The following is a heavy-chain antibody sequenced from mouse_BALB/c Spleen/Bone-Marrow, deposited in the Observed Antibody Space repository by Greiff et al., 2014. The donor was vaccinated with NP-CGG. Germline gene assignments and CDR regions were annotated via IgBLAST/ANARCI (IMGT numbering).Heavy chain of an antibody. CDR3: AGSHYGYYYYAMDY. Sequence: VQLKESGPELVKPGASVKMSCKASGYTFTDYYMKWVKQSHGKSLERIGDVNPYNGDTFYNQKFKGKATLTVDRSSSTAYMQLDSLTSEDSAVYYCAGSHYGYYYYAMDYWGQGTSVTVSS. D-gene: IGHD2-1*01. CDR1: GYTFTDYY. J-gene: IGHJ4*01. CDR2: VNPYNGDT. V-gene: IGHV1-26*01.